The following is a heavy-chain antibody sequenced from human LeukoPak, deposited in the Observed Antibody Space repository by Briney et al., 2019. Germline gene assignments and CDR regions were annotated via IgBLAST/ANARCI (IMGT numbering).Heavy chain of an antibody. V-gene: IGHV5-51*01. CDR3: ATGRHYYDSSGYYRDAFDI. CDR1: GYSFTSYW. CDR2: IYPGDSDT. Sequence: GESLKISCKGSGYSFTSYWIGWVRQMPGKGLEWMGIIYPGDSDTRYSPSSQGQVTISADRSISTAYLQWSSLKASDTAMYYCATGRHYYDSSGYYRDAFDIWGQGTMVTVSS. J-gene: IGHJ3*02. D-gene: IGHD3-22*01.